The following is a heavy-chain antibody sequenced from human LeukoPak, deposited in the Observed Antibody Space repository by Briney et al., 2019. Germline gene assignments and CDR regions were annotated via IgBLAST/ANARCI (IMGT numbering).Heavy chain of an antibody. CDR3: ARDGDDFDY. CDR1: GGSISSSSYY. Sequence: SETLSLTCTVSGGSISSSSYYWGWIRQPPGKGLEWIGYIYYSGSTNYNPSLKSRVTISVDRSKNQFSLKLSSVTAADTAVYYCARDGDDFDYWGQGTLVTVSS. V-gene: IGHV4-61*05. J-gene: IGHJ4*02. CDR2: IYYSGST. D-gene: IGHD7-27*01.